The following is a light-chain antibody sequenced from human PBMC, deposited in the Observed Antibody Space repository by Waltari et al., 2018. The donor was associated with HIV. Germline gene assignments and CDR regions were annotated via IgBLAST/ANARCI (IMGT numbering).Light chain of an antibody. CDR2: EVS. V-gene: IGLV2-14*01. CDR3: SSYTSSSTLRV. J-gene: IGLJ3*02. Sequence: QSALTQPASVSGSPGQSITISCTGTSSDVGGYNYVSWYQQHPGKAPKLMIYEVSNRPAGFSNRVSGSKSGNTASLTISGLQAEDEADYYCSSYTSSSTLRVFGGGTKLTVL. CDR1: SSDVGGYNY.